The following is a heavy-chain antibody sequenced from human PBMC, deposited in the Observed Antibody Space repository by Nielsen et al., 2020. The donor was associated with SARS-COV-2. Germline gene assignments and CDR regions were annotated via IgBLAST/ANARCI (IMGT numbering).Heavy chain of an antibody. CDR1: GYTFTGYA. D-gene: IGHD1-1*01. CDR3: ARDRQPLNYYYGMDV. J-gene: IGHJ6*02. V-gene: IGHV7-4-1*02. Sequence: ASVKVSCKASGYTFTGYAMSWVRQAPGQGLEWVGWINTNTGNPTYAQAFTGRFVFSLDTSVSTAFLQISSLKAEDTAVYYCARDRQPLNYYYGMDVWGQGTTVTVSS. CDR2: INTNTGNP.